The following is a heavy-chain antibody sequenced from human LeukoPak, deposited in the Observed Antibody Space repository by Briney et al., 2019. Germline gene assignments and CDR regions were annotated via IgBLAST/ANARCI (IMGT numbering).Heavy chain of an antibody. V-gene: IGHV1-2*02. CDR2: ITLRSGDT. CDR3: AREGQVGLDN. CDR1: GHTLTVHY. J-gene: IGHJ1*01. D-gene: IGHD1-26*01. Sequence: GASVKVSCKASGHTLTVHYIHWVRQGPGQGLEWLGWITLRSGDTHYAQKYQGRLNMTSDTSISTGYMELSRLQFDDTAVYYCAREGQVGLDNWGQGTLVTVSS.